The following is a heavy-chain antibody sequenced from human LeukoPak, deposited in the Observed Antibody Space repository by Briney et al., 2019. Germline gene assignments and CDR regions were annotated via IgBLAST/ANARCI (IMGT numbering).Heavy chain of an antibody. Sequence: PSETLSLTCAVYGGSFSGYYWSWIRQPPGKGLEWIGEINHSGSTNYNPSLKSRVTISVDTSKNQFSLKLSSVTAADTAVYYCARLKGHYYYYYYMDVWGKGTTVTISS. CDR1: GGSFSGYY. V-gene: IGHV4-34*01. CDR3: ARLKGHYYYYYYMDV. J-gene: IGHJ6*03. CDR2: INHSGST.